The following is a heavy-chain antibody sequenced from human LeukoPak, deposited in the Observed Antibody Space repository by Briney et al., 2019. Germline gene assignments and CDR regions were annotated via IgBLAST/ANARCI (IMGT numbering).Heavy chain of an antibody. D-gene: IGHD6-6*01. CDR3: AKDSKVRGVAARPRGWFDP. CDR1: GFTFSSYA. J-gene: IGHJ5*02. V-gene: IGHV3-23*01. CDR2: ISGSGGST. Sequence: TGGSLRLSCAASGFTFSSYAMSWVRQAPGKGLEWVSAISGSGGSTYYADSVKGRFTISRDNSKNTLYLQMNSLRAEDTAVYYCAKDSKVRGVAARPRGWFDPWGQGTLVTVSS.